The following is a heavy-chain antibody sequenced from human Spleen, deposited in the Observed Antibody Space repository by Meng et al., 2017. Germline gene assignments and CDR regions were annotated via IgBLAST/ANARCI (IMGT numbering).Heavy chain of an antibody. D-gene: IGHD2-21*01. CDR3: ARGVKYGDSQYYFDY. CDR2: IYHIGTT. V-gene: IGHV4-38-2*02. Sequence: SETLSLTCTVSGYSISSDYYWGWIRQPPGKRLEWIGTIYHIGTTYYNPSLNSLKSRVTISVDTSKNQFTLKLSSVTAADTAMYYCARGVKYGDSQYYFDYWGQGTLVTVSS. CDR1: GYSISSDYY. J-gene: IGHJ4*02.